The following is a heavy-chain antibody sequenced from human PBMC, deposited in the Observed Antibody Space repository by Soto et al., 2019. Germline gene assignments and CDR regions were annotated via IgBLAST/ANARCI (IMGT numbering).Heavy chain of an antibody. CDR2: ISYDGSNK. CDR3: AKDCVGAVGGFDY. V-gene: IGHV3-30*18. J-gene: IGHJ4*02. D-gene: IGHD1-26*01. Sequence: QVQLVESGGGVVQPGRSLRLSCAASGFTFSSYGMHWVRQAPGKGLEWVAVISYDGSNKYYADSVKGRFTISRDNSKNTLDLQMNSLRAEDTAVYYCAKDCVGAVGGFDYWGQGTLVTVSS. CDR1: GFTFSSYG.